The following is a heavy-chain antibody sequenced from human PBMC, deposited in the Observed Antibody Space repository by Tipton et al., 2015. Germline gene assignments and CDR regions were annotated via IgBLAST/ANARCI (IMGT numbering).Heavy chain of an antibody. Sequence: QSGAEVKKPGDSLKISCKASAYSFTTYWIGWVRQMPGKGLERMGIIYPGDSETRYSPSFQGQVTISADKSISTAYLQWSSLKASDTAMYYCARLSYGGTIVFDYWGQRTLVPVSS. J-gene: IGHJ4*02. CDR1: AYSFTTYW. CDR3: ARLSYGGTIVFDY. CDR2: IYPGDSET. V-gene: IGHV5-51*01. D-gene: IGHD4-23*01.